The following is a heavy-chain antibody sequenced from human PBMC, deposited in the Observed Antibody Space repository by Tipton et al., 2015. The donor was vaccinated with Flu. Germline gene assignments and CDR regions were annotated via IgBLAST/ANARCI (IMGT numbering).Heavy chain of an antibody. J-gene: IGHJ4*02. D-gene: IGHD1-1*01. CDR2: LDYTGGT. CDR1: DDSITRGGYY. Sequence: TLSLTCTVSDDSITRGGYYWNWIRQHPEKGLEWIGYLDYTGGTSYNPSLQSRLTISLDSSKNQLSLKMTSVTAADTAVYYCARRTGGSFYFDLWGQGTLVTVSS. CDR3: ARRTGGSFYFDL. V-gene: IGHV4-31*03.